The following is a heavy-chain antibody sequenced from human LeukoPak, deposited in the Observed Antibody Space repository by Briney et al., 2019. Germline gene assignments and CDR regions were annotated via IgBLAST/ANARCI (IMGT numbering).Heavy chain of an antibody. CDR1: GYNFTSYA. V-gene: IGHV1-8*03. Sequence: ASVKVSCKASGYNFTSYAINWVRQATGQGLEWMGWMTPHSGNSGYAQKFQGRVTITRNTSISTAYMELSNLRSEDTAVYYCAIWSGYYPVDAFDIWGQGTMVTVSS. J-gene: IGHJ3*02. CDR3: AIWSGYYPVDAFDI. CDR2: MTPHSGNS. D-gene: IGHD3-3*01.